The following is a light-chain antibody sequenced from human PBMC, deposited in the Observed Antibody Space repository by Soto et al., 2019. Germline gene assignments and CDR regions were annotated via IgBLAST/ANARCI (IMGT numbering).Light chain of an antibody. CDR1: QSVSSSY. J-gene: IGKJ1*01. CDR3: LQYGSAPTT. V-gene: IGKV3-20*01. CDR2: GAS. Sequence: EIVLTQSPGTLSLSPGERATLSCRASQSVSSSYLAWYQQKPGQAPRLLIYGASSRATGIPDRFSGSGSGTDFTLTISILEPEDFAVYYCLQYGSAPTTFGQGTKVEIK.